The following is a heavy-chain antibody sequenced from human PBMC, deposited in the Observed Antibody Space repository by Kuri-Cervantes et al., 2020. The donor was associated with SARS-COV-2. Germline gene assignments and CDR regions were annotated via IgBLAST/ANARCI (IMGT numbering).Heavy chain of an antibody. D-gene: IGHD6-6*01. V-gene: IGHV3-21*01. CDR2: ISSSSSYI. J-gene: IGHJ6*02. CDR3: ARGGLGGQLVDGMDV. Sequence: GESLKISCAASGFTFSSYSMNWVRQAPGKGLEWVSSISSSSSYIDYADSVKGRFTISRDNAKNSLYLQMNSLRAEDTAVYYCARGGLGGQLVDGMDVWGQGTTVTVSS. CDR1: GFTFSSYS.